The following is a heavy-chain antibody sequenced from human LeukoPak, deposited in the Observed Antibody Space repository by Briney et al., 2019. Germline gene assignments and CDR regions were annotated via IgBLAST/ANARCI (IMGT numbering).Heavy chain of an antibody. J-gene: IGHJ4*02. Sequence: SETLSLTCAVYGGSFSGYYWSWIRQPPGKGLEWIGEINHSGSTNYNPSLKSRVTISVDTSKNQFSLKLSSVTAADTAVYYCAREGVVGAYGHFDYWGQGTLVTASS. CDR2: INHSGST. CDR1: GGSFSGYY. D-gene: IGHD2-15*01. V-gene: IGHV4-34*01. CDR3: AREGVVGAYGHFDY.